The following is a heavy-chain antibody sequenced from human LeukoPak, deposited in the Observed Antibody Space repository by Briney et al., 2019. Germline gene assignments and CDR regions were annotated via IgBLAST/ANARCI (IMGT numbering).Heavy chain of an antibody. V-gene: IGHV1-2*02. CDR2: INPNSGGT. CDR1: GYTFTGYY. Sequence: ASVKVSCKPSGYTFTGYYMHWVRQAPGQGLEWMGWINPNSGGTNYAQKFQGRVTMTRDASISTAYMELSRLRSDDTAVYYCATNQLGVIDGVGPFDIWGQGPMVTVSS. CDR3: ATNQLGVIDGVGPFDI. D-gene: IGHD6-6*01. J-gene: IGHJ3*02.